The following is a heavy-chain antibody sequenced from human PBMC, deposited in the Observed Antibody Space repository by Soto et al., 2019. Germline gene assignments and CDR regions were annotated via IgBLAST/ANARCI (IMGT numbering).Heavy chain of an antibody. CDR1: GFTFSSYG. D-gene: IGHD5-12*01. CDR3: AKEDEIVAAYGFDI. Sequence: QVQLVESGGGVVQPGGSLRLSCAASGFTFSSYGMHWVRQAPGKGLEWVAVISYDGTTKYYTDTVRGRFTISRDNSKNTLYLQMNTLRTEDTATYYCAKEDEIVAAYGFDIWGQGTTVTVSS. CDR2: ISYDGTTK. J-gene: IGHJ3*02. V-gene: IGHV3-30*18.